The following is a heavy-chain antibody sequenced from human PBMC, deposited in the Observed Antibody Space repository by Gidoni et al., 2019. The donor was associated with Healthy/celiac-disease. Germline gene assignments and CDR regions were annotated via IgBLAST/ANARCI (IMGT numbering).Heavy chain of an antibody. D-gene: IGHD4-17*01. CDR3: AKTKGYGDYPGRWDYYFDY. CDR2: ISWNSGSI. V-gene: IGHV3-9*01. J-gene: IGHJ4*02. CDR1: GFTFDDYA. Sequence: EVQLVESGGGLVQPGRSLRLSCAASGFTFDDYAMHWVRQAPGKGLEWVSGISWNSGSIGYADSVKGRFTISRDNAKNSLYLQMNSLRAEDTALYYCAKTKGYGDYPGRWDYYFDYWGQGTLVTVSS.